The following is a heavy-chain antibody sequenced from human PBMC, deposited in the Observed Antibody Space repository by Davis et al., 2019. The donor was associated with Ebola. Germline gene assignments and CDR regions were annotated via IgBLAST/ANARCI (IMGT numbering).Heavy chain of an antibody. V-gene: IGHV1-24*01. J-gene: IGHJ4*02. CDR3: ATGRDGYNPLSY. CDR1: GYTLTELP. CDR2: FDPEDGET. D-gene: IGHD5-24*01. Sequence: AASVKVSCKVSGYTLTELPMHWVRPAPGKGLEWMGGFDPEDGETIYAQKFQGRVTMTEDTSTDTAYMELSSLRSEDTAVYYCATGRDGYNPLSYWGQGTLVTVSS.